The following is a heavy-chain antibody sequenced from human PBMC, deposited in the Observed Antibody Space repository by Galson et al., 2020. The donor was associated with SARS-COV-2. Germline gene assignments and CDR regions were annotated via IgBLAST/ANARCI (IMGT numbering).Heavy chain of an antibody. J-gene: IGHJ6*03. CDR3: TTQPDYDFWSGYYVGYDYYYYYMDV. CDR2: IRSKAYGGTT. CDR1: GFTFGDYA. D-gene: IGHD3-3*01. V-gene: IGHV3-49*03. Sequence: GGSLRLSCTASGFTFGDYAMSWFRQAPGKGLEWVGFIRSKAYGGTTEYAASVKGRFTISRDDSKSIAYLQMNSLKTEDTAVYYCTTQPDYDFWSGYYVGYDYYYYYMDVWGKGTTVTVSS.